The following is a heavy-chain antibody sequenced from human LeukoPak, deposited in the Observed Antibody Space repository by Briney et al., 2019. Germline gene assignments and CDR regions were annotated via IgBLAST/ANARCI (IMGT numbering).Heavy chain of an antibody. J-gene: IGHJ4*02. D-gene: IGHD6-19*01. CDR3: AREGVGSGWYWCDY. CDR1: GGTFSSYA. Sequence: GASVKVSCKASGGTFSSYAISWVRQAPGQGLEWMGGIIPIFGTSNYAQKFQGRVTITADESTSTAYMELSSLRSEDTAVYYCAREGVGSGWYWCDYWGQGTLVTVSS. CDR2: IIPIFGTS. V-gene: IGHV1-69*13.